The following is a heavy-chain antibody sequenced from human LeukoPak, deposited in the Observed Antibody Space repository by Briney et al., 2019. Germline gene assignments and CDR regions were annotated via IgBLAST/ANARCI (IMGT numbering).Heavy chain of an antibody. CDR2: IIPIFGTA. V-gene: IGHV1-69*01. CDR3: AREFGGYYYDSSGWFDY. J-gene: IGHJ4*02. CDR1: GGTFSSYA. Sequence: SVKVSCKASGGTFSSYAISWVRQAPGQGLEWMGGIIPIFGTANYAQKFQGRVTITADESTSTAYMELSSLRSEDTAVYYCAREFGGYYYDSSGWFDYWGQGTLVTISS. D-gene: IGHD3-22*01.